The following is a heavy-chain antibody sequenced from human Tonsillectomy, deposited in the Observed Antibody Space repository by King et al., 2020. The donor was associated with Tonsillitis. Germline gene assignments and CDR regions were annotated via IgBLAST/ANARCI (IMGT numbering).Heavy chain of an antibody. J-gene: IGHJ5*02. CDR1: GASFSDYY. V-gene: IGHV4-34*01. CDR3: ARGASLLYYDILSGYSEGWFDP. CDR2: INQTEGT. Sequence: HVQLQQWGAGLLKPSETLSLTCAIYGASFSDYYWSWIRQPPGKGLEWIGEINQTEGTNYNPSLKNRVTISADTSKNQFSLELWSVTTADTAVYYCARGASLLYYDILSGYSEGWFDPWGQGTLVTVSS. D-gene: IGHD3-9*01.